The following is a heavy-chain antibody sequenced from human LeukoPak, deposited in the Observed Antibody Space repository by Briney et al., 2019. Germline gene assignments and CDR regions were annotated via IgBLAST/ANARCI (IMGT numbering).Heavy chain of an antibody. CDR3: ARRIAAAAAPYYFDY. CDR2: NNGDGSTT. J-gene: IGHJ4*02. CDR1: GFSLSGYW. V-gene: IGHV3-74*01. Sequence: GGSLRLSCVASGFSLSGYWMYWVRQAPGKGLMYISRNNGDGSTTNYADVVKGRFTISRDNAKNTLYLQMNSLRAEDTAVYYCARRIAAAAAPYYFDYWGQGTLVTVSS. D-gene: IGHD6-13*01.